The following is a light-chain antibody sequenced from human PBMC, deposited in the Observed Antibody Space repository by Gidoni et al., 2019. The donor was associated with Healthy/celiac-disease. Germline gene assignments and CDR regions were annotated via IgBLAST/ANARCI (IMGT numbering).Light chain of an antibody. Sequence: IVLTPSPGTLSLSPGERATLPCRASQSVSSSYLAWYQQKPGQAPRLRIYGASSRATGIPDRFSGSGSGTDFTLTISRLEPEDFAVYYCQQYGSSPRITFXXXTRLEIK. CDR2: GAS. CDR3: QQYGSSPRIT. J-gene: IGKJ5*01. CDR1: QSVSSSY. V-gene: IGKV3-20*01.